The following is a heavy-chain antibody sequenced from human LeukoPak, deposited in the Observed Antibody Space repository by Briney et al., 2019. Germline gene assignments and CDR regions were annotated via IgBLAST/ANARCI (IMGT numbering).Heavy chain of an antibody. Sequence: SETLSLTCTVSGGSISSGGYYWSWIRQHPGKGLEWIGYIYYSGSTYYNPSLKSRVTISVDTSKNQFSLKLSSVTAADTAVYYCGRVPVFGWFDPWGQGTLVTVSS. CDR2: IYYSGST. J-gene: IGHJ5*02. CDR3: GRVPVFGWFDP. V-gene: IGHV4-31*03. CDR1: GGSISSGGYY. D-gene: IGHD3-16*01.